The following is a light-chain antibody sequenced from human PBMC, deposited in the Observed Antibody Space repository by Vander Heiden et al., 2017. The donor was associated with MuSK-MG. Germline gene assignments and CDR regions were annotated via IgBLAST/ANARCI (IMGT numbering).Light chain of an antibody. J-gene: IGKJ3*01. CDR1: HSISSY. V-gene: IGKV1-39*01. CDR3: QQSYDTPLT. CDR2: AAS. Sequence: DIQMTQSPSSLSASVGDRVTITCRASHSISSYLNWYQQKPGKAPKVLIYAASSLQSGVPSRFSGSGSGTDFTLTISNLQPEDFATYYWQQSYDTPLTFGPGTTVDIK.